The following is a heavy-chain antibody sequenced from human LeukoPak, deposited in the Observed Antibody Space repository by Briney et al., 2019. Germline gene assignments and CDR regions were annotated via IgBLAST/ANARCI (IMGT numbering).Heavy chain of an antibody. D-gene: IGHD3-10*01. CDR1: GFTVNNNY. J-gene: IGHJ4*02. V-gene: IGHV3-53*01. CDR2: IYSGGST. Sequence: GGSLRLSRAASGFTVNNNYMSWVRRAPGKGLEWVSIIYSGGSTYYADSVKGRFTISRDNSKNTLYLQMNSLRAEDTAVYYCARVTGPTSTVVRGVIIPAFDYWGQGTLVTVSS. CDR3: ARVTGPTSTVVRGVIIPAFDY.